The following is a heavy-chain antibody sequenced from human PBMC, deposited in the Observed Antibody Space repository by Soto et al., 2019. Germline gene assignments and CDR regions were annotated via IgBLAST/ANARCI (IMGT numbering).Heavy chain of an antibody. D-gene: IGHD2-2*01. J-gene: IGHJ4*02. CDR1: GFTFSSYG. CDR3: ARDRYCSSTSCYASLDY. Sequence: GRSLRLSCAASGFTFSSYGMHWVRQAPGKGLEWVAVIWYDGSNKYYADSVKGRFTISRDNSKNTLYLQMNSLRAEDTAVYYCARDRYCSSTSCYASLDYWGQGTLVTVPS. V-gene: IGHV3-33*01. CDR2: IWYDGSNK.